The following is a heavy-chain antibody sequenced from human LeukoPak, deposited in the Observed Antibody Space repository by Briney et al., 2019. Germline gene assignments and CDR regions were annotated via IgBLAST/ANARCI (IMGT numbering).Heavy chain of an antibody. CDR1: GFTFSSYS. CDR3: ARGDPLWFGELGLDY. D-gene: IGHD3-10*01. J-gene: IGHJ4*02. Sequence: GGSLRLSCAASGFTFSSYSMNWVRQAPGKGLEWVSSISSSSSYIYYADSVKGRFTISRDNAKNSLYLQMNSLRAEDTAVYYCARGDPLWFGELGLDYCGQGTLVTVSS. CDR2: ISSSSSYI. V-gene: IGHV3-21*01.